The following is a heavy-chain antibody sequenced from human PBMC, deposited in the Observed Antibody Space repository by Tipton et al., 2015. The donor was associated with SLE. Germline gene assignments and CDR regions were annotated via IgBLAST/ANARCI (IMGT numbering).Heavy chain of an antibody. Sequence: TLSLTCTVSGSSISNYYLSWIRQSAGKGLEWIGRVHTSGSTSYNPPPKSRLTMSVDMSNNQLYLRLSSVTAADTAVYYCARRVQRSYTPMGRMPFNYWGQGILVTVSS. D-gene: IGHD5-18*01. CDR3: ARRVQRSYTPMGRMPFNY. CDR2: VHTSGST. V-gene: IGHV4-4*07. CDR1: GSSISNYY. J-gene: IGHJ4*02.